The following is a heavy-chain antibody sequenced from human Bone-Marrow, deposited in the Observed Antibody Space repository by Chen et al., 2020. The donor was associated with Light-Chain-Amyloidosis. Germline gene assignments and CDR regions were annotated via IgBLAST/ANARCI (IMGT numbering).Heavy chain of an antibody. J-gene: IGHJ4*02. V-gene: IGHV1-18*01. D-gene: IGHD6-13*01. CDR2: ISTYNGNT. CDR3: ARDPGYSSSWSPGSF. Sequence: QVQLVQSGAEVKKPGASVKVSCKASGYTFTSYGISWLRHAPGQGLEWMGWISTYNGNTNYAQNLQGRVTMTTDTSTSTAYMELRSLRYDDTAVYYCARDPGYSSSWSPGSFWGQGTLVTVSS. CDR1: GYTFTSYG.